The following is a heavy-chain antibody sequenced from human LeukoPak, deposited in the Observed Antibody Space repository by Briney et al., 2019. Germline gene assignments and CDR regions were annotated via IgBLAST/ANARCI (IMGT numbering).Heavy chain of an antibody. J-gene: IGHJ6*02. CDR1: GFTFDDYA. V-gene: IGHV3-9*01. CDR3: AKDAANTXRSYGMDV. CDR2: ISWNSGSI. Sequence: GGSLRLSCAASGFTFDDYAMHWVRQAPGKGLEWVSGISWNSGSIGYADSVKGRFTISRDNAKNSLYLQMNSLRAEDTALYYCAKDAANTXRSYGMDVWGQGTTVTVS. D-gene: IGHD3-3*01.